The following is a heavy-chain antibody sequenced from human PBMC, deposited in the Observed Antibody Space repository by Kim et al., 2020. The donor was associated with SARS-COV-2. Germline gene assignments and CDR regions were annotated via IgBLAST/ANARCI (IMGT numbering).Heavy chain of an antibody. D-gene: IGHD3-3*01. CDR2: NGAT. J-gene: IGHJ6*02. V-gene: IGHV1-18*01. CDR3: ARSYDSDGMDV. Sequence: NGATEYAQEFQGRLTLTTDTSSSTAYMELRSLRSDDTAVYYCARSYDSDGMDVWGQGTSVTVSS.